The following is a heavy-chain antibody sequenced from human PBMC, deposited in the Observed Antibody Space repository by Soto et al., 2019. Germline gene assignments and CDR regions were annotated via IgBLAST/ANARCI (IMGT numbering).Heavy chain of an antibody. V-gene: IGHV4-59*01. Sequence: SETLSLTCTVSGGSISSYYWSWIRQPPGKGLEWIGYIYYSGSTNYNPSLKSRVTISVDTSKNQFSLKLSSVTAADTAVYYCARGSYYYYYGMDVWGQGTTVTV. CDR3: ARGSYYYYYGMDV. CDR2: IYYSGST. J-gene: IGHJ6*02. CDR1: GGSISSYY.